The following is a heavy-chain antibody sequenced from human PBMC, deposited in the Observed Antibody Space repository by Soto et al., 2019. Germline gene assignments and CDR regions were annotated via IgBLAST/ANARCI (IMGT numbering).Heavy chain of an antibody. Sequence: SETLSLTCALSGDAINDDFFWSGIWQSPGKGLEWVGHVTYNGRTVYNPYFTSRINISLDSSKNQFSLSLKFVTAADTARYYCVRQTSIGINNRHFDLWGQGALVTVS. CDR3: VRQTSIGINNRHFDL. CDR2: VTYNGRT. D-gene: IGHD2-21*01. V-gene: IGHV4-59*08. CDR1: GDAINDDF. J-gene: IGHJ4*01.